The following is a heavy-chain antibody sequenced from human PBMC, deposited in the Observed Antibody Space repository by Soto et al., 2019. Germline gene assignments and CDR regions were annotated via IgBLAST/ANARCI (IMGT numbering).Heavy chain of an antibody. J-gene: IGHJ4*02. CDR2: ISYDGSNK. CDR1: GCTFSNYA. D-gene: IGHD3-3*01. Sequence: GGSLRLSCAPSGCTFSNYAMRWVRQAPGKGLEWVAVISYDGSNKYYADSVKGRFTISRDNSKNTLYLQMNSLRAEDTAVYYCARDKRDLRFLEWSYYFDYWGQGTLVTVSS. CDR3: ARDKRDLRFLEWSYYFDY. V-gene: IGHV3-30-3*01.